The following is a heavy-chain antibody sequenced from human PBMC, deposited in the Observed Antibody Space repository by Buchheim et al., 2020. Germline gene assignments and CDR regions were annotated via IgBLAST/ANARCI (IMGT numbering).Heavy chain of an antibody. J-gene: IGHJ4*02. CDR2: IYYSGST. V-gene: IGHV4-34*01. D-gene: IGHD2-8*01. CDR1: GGSFSGYY. CDR3: ARHQVGVWQRNFDY. Sequence: QVQLQQWGAGLLKPSETLSLTCAVYGGSFSGYYWSWIRQPPGKGLEWIGSIYYSGSTYYNPSLKSRVTISVDTSKNQFSLKLSSVTAADTAVYYCARHQVGVWQRNFDYWGQGTL.